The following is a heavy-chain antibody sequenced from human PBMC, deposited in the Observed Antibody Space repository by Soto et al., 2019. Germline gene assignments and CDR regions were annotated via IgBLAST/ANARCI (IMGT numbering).Heavy chain of an antibody. J-gene: IGHJ3*01. CDR2: MTYDGATE. CDR1: GFTFSDYV. CDR3: ARARLSIAVNDALDV. Sequence: QVRLVESGGGVVQPGTSLRLSCAASGFTFSDYVIHWVRQAAGKGLEWVASMTYDGATEYYADSVKGRFTMSRDNSKRALSLQMNSLRPDDTAVYYCARARLSIAVNDALDVWGQGTTVTVSS. D-gene: IGHD3-3*02. V-gene: IGHV3-30*14.